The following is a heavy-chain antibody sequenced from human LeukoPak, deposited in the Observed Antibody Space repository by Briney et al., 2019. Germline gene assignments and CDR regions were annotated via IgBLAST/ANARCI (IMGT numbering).Heavy chain of an antibody. D-gene: IGHD1-26*01. CDR1: GFTFTYAW. V-gene: IGHV3-15*01. CDR3: TISGSHIDY. CDR2: IKSETDGGTT. Sequence: GGSLRLSCAASGFTFTYAWMSWVRQAPGRGLEWVGRIKSETDGGTTAYGSPVKGRFTIPRDDSKKTLFLQINTLKTEDTAIYYCTISGSHIDYWGQGTLVTVSS. J-gene: IGHJ4*02.